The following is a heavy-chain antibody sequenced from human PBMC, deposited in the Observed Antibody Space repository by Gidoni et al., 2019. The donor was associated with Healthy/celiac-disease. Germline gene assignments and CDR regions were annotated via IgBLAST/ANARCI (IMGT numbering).Heavy chain of an antibody. Sequence: EVQLLESGGGLVQPGGSLRLSCPASGFTFSSHAMRWVRQAPGKGLEWVSAIRGSGGSTYYADSVKGRFTISRDNSKNTLYLQMNSLRAEDTAVYYCAKGDDYYGMDVWGQGTTVTVSS. CDR3: AKGDDYYGMDV. CDR2: IRGSGGST. V-gene: IGHV3-23*01. CDR1: GFTFSSHA. J-gene: IGHJ6*02.